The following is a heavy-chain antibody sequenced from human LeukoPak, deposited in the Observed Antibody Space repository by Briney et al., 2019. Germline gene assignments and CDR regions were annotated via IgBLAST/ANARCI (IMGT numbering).Heavy chain of an antibody. J-gene: IGHJ4*02. CDR1: GYTFTGSY. V-gene: IGHV1-2*02. Sequence: ASVKVSFKASGYTFTGSYMHWVRQAPGQGLEWMGWINPNSGGTNYAQKFQGRVTMTRDTSISTVYMELSRLRSDDTAVYYCARVLRGGPVEHDYWGQGTLVTVSS. CDR2: INPNSGGT. D-gene: IGHD3-3*01. CDR3: ARVLRGGPVEHDY.